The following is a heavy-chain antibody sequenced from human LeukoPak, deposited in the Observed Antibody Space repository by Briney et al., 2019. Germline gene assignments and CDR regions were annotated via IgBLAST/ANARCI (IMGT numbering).Heavy chain of an antibody. CDR2: INHSGST. Sequence: SETLSLTCAVYGGSFSGYYWNWIRQSPGKGLEWIGEINHSGSTNYNPSLKSRVTISVDTSKNQLSVKLSSVTAADTGVYYCARGLSLSSGWSTAWFDPWGQGTLVTVSS. J-gene: IGHJ5*02. CDR3: ARGLSLSSGWSTAWFDP. CDR1: GGSFSGYY. V-gene: IGHV4-34*01. D-gene: IGHD6-19*01.